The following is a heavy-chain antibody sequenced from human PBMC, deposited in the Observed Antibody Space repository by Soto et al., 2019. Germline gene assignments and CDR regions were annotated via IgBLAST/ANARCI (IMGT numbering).Heavy chain of an antibody. CDR1: GGSIINSY. CDR3: ARGDRWLDP. Sequence: PSETLSLTCTVSGGSIINSYWSWIRQPPGKGLEWIGYIYYSGSTNYNPSLKSRVTISVDTSKNQFSLRLSSVTAADTAVYYCARGDRWLDPWGQGTLVTVSS. V-gene: IGHV4-59*01. D-gene: IGHD2-15*01. CDR2: IYYSGST. J-gene: IGHJ5*02.